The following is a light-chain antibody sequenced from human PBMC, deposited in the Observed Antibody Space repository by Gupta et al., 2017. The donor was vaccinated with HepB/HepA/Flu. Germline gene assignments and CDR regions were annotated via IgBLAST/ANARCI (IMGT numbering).Light chain of an antibody. CDR3: QQDSNLPYT. CDR2: DAS. Sequence: TPMPQSASSMSASVGDRVSITCRASQGISTRLAWYQQKPGKAPKLLIYDASSLKSGVPSRFSGSGSGTHFTLTINSLQPEDVATYYCQQDSNLPYTFGQGTKVEFK. J-gene: IGKJ2*01. V-gene: IGKV1D-12*01. CDR1: QGISTR.